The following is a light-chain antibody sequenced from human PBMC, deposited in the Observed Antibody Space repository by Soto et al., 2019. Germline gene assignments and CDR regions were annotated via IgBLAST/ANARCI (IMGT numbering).Light chain of an antibody. CDR3: AAWDDSLNGSYV. J-gene: IGLJ1*01. Sequence: SALTQPPSASGTPGQRVTISCSGSSSNIGSNTVNWYQQLPGTAPKLIIYSNNNRPSGVPDRFSGSKSGTSASLAISGLQSEDEADYYCAAWDDSLNGSYVFGTGTKVTVL. CDR2: SNN. V-gene: IGLV1-44*01. CDR1: SSNIGSNT.